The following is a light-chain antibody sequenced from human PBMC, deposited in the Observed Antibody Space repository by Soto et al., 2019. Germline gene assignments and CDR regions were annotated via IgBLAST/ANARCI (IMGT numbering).Light chain of an antibody. V-gene: IGKV3-20*01. CDR1: QSFSSSY. CDR2: ETS. J-gene: IGKJ1*01. CDR3: QQYGTSPRT. Sequence: IGLTQSPGTLSFSPGERATLSCRASQSFSSSYLAWYQQKPGQAPRLLIYETSSRATGIPDRFSGSGSQTDFTLTISRLEPEDFAVYYCQQYGTSPRTFGQGTKVDIK.